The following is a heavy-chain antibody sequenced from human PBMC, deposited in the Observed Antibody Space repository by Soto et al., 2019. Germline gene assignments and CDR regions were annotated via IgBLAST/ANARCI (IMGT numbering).Heavy chain of an antibody. CDR2: IIPIFGTA. V-gene: IGHV1-69*13. Sequence: SVKVSCKASGGTFSSYAISWVRQAPGQGLEWMGGIIPIFGTANYAQKFQGRVTITADESTSTAYMELSSLRSEDTAVYYCARVRITILGVFTPNYGMDVWGQGTTVTVPS. CDR1: GGTFSSYA. D-gene: IGHD3-3*01. CDR3: ARVRITILGVFTPNYGMDV. J-gene: IGHJ6*02.